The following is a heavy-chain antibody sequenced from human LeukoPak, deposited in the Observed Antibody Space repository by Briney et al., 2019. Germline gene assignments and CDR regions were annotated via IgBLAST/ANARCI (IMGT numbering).Heavy chain of an antibody. CDR1: GFTFSRYW. Sequence: PGGSLRLSCAASGFTFSRYWMTWVRQAPGKGLEWVANIKQDGSEKYYVDSVRGRFTISRDNAKNSLYLQMNSLRAEDTAVYYCARDPPEGGSYGLRNDYWGQGTLVTVSS. J-gene: IGHJ4*02. CDR2: IKQDGSEK. V-gene: IGHV3-7*01. CDR3: ARDPPEGGSYGLRNDY. D-gene: IGHD5-18*01.